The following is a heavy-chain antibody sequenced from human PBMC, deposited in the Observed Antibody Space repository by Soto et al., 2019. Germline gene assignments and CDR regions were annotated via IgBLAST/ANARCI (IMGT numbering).Heavy chain of an antibody. J-gene: IGHJ4*02. CDR2: ISAGGDRT. Sequence: EVQVSDSGGGLVQPGGSLRLSCATSGFTFSNYPMNWVRQAPGKGLEWVSGISAGGDRTYYADSVKGRFTIFRDNSQNSVSLRMNSLRVEDTAVYYCARRVWGQGTLVTVSS. CDR1: GFTFSNYP. V-gene: IGHV3-23*01. CDR3: ARRV.